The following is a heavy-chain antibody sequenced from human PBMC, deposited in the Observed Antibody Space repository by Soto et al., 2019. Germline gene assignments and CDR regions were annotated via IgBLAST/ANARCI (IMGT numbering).Heavy chain of an antibody. CDR1: GGSICSSSYY. CDR2: IYYSGGT. J-gene: IGHJ4*02. CDR3: ARRRSPDYYDSSGYYYFDY. D-gene: IGHD3-22*01. Sequence: SETLSLTCTVSGGSICSSSYYWGWIRQPPGKGLEWIGSIYYSGGTYYNPSLKSRVTISVDTSKNQFSLKLSSVTAADTAVYYCARRRSPDYYDSSGYYYFDYWGQGTLVTVSS. V-gene: IGHV4-39*01.